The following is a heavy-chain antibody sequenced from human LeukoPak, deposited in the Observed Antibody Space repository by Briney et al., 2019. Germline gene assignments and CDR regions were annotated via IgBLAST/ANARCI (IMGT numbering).Heavy chain of an antibody. Sequence: SETLSLTCAVCGGSFSGYYWSWIRQPPGKGLEWIGEINHSGSTNYNPSLKSRVTISVDTSKNQFSLKLSSVTAADTAVYYCAREERTAAKYYLDYWGQGTLVTVSS. CDR3: AREERTAAKYYLDY. V-gene: IGHV4-34*01. CDR1: GGSFSGYY. D-gene: IGHD1-1*01. CDR2: INHSGST. J-gene: IGHJ4*02.